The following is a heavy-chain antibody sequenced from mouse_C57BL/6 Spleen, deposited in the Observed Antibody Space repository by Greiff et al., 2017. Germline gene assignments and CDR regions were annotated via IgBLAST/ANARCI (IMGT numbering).Heavy chain of an antibody. CDR1: GYAFTNYL. CDR2: INPGSGGT. V-gene: IGHV1-54*01. D-gene: IGHD1-1*01. J-gene: IGHJ3*01. CDR3: ARATTGFAY. Sequence: QVQLQQSGAELVRPGTSVKVSCKASGYAFTNYLIEWVKQRPGQGLEWIGVINPGSGGTNYNEKFKGKATLTADKSSSTAYMQLSSLTSEDSAVXFCARATTGFAYWGQGTLVTVSA.